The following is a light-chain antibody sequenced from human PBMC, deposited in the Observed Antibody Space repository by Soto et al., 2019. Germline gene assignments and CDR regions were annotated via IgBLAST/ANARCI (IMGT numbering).Light chain of an antibody. CDR2: WAS. Sequence: DFVMTQSPDSLAVSLGERTTINCKSSQSVLYSSNNKNYLAWYQQKPGQPPRLLISWASNRESGVPGRFSGSGSETDFTLTISSLQAEDVAIYYCQQDDSIPLTFGGGTKVEI. CDR3: QQDDSIPLT. V-gene: IGKV4-1*01. CDR1: QSVLYSSNNKNY. J-gene: IGKJ4*01.